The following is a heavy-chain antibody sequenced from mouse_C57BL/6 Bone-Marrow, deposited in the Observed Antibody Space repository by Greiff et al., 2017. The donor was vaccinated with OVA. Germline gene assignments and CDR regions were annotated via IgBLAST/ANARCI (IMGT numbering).Heavy chain of an antibody. Sequence: VKLVESGPGLVQPSQSLSITCTVSGFSLTSYGVHWVRQSPGKGLEWLGVIWSGGSSDYNAAFISRLSISKDNSKSQVFFKMNSLQADDTAIYYCAREEGVTTRGYFDVWGTGTTVTVSS. CDR3: AREEGVTTRGYFDV. J-gene: IGHJ1*03. V-gene: IGHV2-2*01. D-gene: IGHD2-1*01. CDR2: IWSGGSS. CDR1: GFSLTSYG.